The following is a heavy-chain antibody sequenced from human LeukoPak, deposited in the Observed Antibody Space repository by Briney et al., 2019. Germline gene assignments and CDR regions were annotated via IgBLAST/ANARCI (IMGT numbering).Heavy chain of an antibody. CDR1: GYTFTSYG. CDR3: ATFSTSSGYYYDLDY. CDR2: ISAYNGNT. D-gene: IGHD3-22*01. Sequence: ASVKVSCKASGYTFTSYGISWVRQAPGQGLEWMGWISAYNGNTNYAQKLQGRVTMTTDTSTSTAYMELSSLRSEDTAVYYCATFSTSSGYYYDLDYWGQGTLVTVSS. V-gene: IGHV1-18*01. J-gene: IGHJ4*02.